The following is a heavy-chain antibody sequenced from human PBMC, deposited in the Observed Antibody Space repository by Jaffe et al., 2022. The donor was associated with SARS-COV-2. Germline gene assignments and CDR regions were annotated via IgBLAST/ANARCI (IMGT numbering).Heavy chain of an antibody. V-gene: IGHV4-39*02. Sequence: QLQLRDSGPGLVKPSETLSLTCSVSGGSISSSSYYWGWIRQPPGKGLEWIGHIYYTGSTYYNPSLKSRVTISVDTSSNQFSLKMSSVTAADTAVYYCARDAPIVYVSWFDPWGQGTLVTVSS. CDR3: ARDAPIVYVSWFDP. D-gene: IGHD3-16*01. J-gene: IGHJ5*02. CDR2: IYYTGST. CDR1: GGSISSSSYY.